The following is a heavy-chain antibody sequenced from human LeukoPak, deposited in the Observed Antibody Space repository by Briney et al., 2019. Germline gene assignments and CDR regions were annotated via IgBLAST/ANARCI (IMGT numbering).Heavy chain of an antibody. CDR3: ARDSPYSSSWYAARY. Sequence: SSETLSLTCTVSGGSVSSGSYYWRWIRQPPGKGLEWIGYIYYSGSTNYNPSLKSRVTISVDTSKNQFSPKLSSVTAADTAVYYCARDSPYSSSWYAARYWGQGTLVTVSS. V-gene: IGHV4-61*01. D-gene: IGHD6-13*01. CDR2: IYYSGST. CDR1: GGSVSSGSYY. J-gene: IGHJ4*02.